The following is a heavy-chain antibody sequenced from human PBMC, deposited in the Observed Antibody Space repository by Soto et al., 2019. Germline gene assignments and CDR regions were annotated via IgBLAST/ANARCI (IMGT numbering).Heavy chain of an antibody. V-gene: IGHV1-46*01. J-gene: IGHJ6*02. CDR2: INPSGGST. CDR1: GYTFTSYY. Sequence: ASVKVSCKASGYTFTSYYMHWVRQAPGQGLEWMGIINPSGGSTSYAQKFQGRVTMTRDTSTSTVYMELSSLRSEDTAAYYCARFDYGPLYGMDVWGQGTTVTVSS. D-gene: IGHD4-17*01. CDR3: ARFDYGPLYGMDV.